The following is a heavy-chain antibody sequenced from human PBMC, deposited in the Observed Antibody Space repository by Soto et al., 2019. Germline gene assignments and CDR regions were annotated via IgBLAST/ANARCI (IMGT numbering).Heavy chain of an antibody. CDR2: IYHSGGT. Sequence: SETLSLTCGVSGDSITSTSYLSWVRQPPGKGLEWIGEIYHSGGTNSNPSLKSRVTMSVDKSKNQFSLRLSSVTAADTALYYCARVPKDASGYYYGAFHIWGQGTMVTVS. CDR1: GDSITSTSY. D-gene: IGHD3-22*01. CDR3: ARVPKDASGYYYGAFHI. J-gene: IGHJ3*02. V-gene: IGHV4-4*02.